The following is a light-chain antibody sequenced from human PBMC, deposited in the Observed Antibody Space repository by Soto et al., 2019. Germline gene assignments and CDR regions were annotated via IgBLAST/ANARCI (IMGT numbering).Light chain of an antibody. CDR1: QSISTY. Sequence: DIQMTQSPSTLSASVGDRVTITCRASQSISTYLAWYQQKPGKAPKILIYAASTLESGVPSRFSGSGSGTEFSLTISNLQPEDFATYCCQQTLSDPFTFGQGTRLEIK. CDR2: AAS. J-gene: IGKJ2*01. CDR3: QQTLSDPFT. V-gene: IGKV1-5*01.